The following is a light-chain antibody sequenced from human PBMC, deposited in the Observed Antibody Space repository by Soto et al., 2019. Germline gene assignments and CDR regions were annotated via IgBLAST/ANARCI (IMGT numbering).Light chain of an antibody. V-gene: IGLV2-14*01. Sequence: QSALTQPASVSGSPGQSITISCTGTSSDVGGYNYVSWYQQHPGKAPKLMIYDVSNRPSGVSNRFSGSKSGNTASLTISGLQAEDAADYYCGSYTSSSTRVFGGGTKLTVL. CDR2: DVS. CDR1: SSDVGGYNY. CDR3: GSYTSSSTRV. J-gene: IGLJ2*01.